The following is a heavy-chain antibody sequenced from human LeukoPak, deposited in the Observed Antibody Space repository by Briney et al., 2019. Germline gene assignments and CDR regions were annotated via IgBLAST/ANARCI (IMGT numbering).Heavy chain of an antibody. CDR3: ARDWPVAGVPVAHDAFDI. D-gene: IGHD6-19*01. Sequence: ASVKVSCKASGYTFTSYYMHWVRQAPGQGLEWMGIINPSGGSTSYAQKFQGRVTMTRDTSTSTVYMELSSLRSEDTAVYYCARDWPVAGVPVAHDAFDIWGQGTMVTVSS. V-gene: IGHV1-46*01. CDR1: GYTFTSYY. CDR2: INPSGGST. J-gene: IGHJ3*02.